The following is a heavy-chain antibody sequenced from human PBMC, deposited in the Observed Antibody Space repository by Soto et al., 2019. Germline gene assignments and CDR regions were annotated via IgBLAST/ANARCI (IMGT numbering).Heavy chain of an antibody. V-gene: IGHV1-69*01. CDR3: ARDKESYYYDSSGYSDY. CDR1: GGTFSNYA. J-gene: IGHJ4*02. D-gene: IGHD3-22*01. CDR2: IIPIFGTA. Sequence: QVQLVQSGAEVKKPGSSVKVSCKASGGTFSNYAISWVRQAPGQGLEWMGGIIPIFGTANYAQKFQGRVTITADESTSTAYMELSSLRSEDTAVYYCARDKESYYYDSSGYSDYWGQGTLVTVSS.